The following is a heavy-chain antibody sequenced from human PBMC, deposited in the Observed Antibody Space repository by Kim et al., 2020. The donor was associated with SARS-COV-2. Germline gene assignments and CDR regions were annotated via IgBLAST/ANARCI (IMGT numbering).Heavy chain of an antibody. V-gene: IGHV1-24*01. CDR3: ATGDYYYDSSGTFYYYYGMDV. CDR1: GYTLTELS. D-gene: IGHD3-22*01. J-gene: IGHJ6*02. Sequence: ASVKVSCKVSGYTLTELSMHWVRQAPGKGLEWMGGFDPEDGETIYAQKFQGRVTMTEDTDTDTAYMELSSLRSEDTAVYYCATGDYYYDSSGTFYYYYGMDVWGQGTTVTVSS. CDR2: FDPEDGET.